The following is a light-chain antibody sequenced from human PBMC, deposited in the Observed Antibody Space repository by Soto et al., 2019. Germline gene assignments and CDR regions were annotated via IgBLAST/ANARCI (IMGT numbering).Light chain of an antibody. V-gene: IGKV1-39*01. CDR1: QSVSGY. J-gene: IGKJ5*01. CDR2: AAS. CDR3: QQSYSTPIT. Sequence: DIKMTQSPSSLSASVGDRVTITCRTSQSVSGYLNWYQQEPGKAPKLLIYAASSLQSGVPSRFSGSGSGTDFSLTISSLQPEDFATYYCQQSYSTPITFGQGTRLEI.